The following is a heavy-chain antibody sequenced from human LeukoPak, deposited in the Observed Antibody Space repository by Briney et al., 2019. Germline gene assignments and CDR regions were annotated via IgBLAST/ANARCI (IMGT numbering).Heavy chain of an antibody. V-gene: IGHV3-53*01. J-gene: IGHJ4*02. CDR3: ARDRAAAGTGV. CDR1: GFTVSIIY. CDR2: IYSGGST. Sequence: GGSLRLSCAPSGFTVSIIYMSWVRQAPGKGREWVSVIYSGGSTYYADSGNGRFTISRDNSKNTLYLQMNSLRAEDTAVYYCARDRAAAGTGVWGQGTLVTVSS. D-gene: IGHD6-13*01.